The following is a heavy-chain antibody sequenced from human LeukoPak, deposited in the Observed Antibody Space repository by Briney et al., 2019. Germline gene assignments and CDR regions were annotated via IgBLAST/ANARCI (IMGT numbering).Heavy chain of an antibody. J-gene: IGHJ4*02. CDR2: IYYSGST. CDR3: ASGGTVLDY. V-gene: IGHV4-59*01. D-gene: IGHD4-17*01. Sequence: SETLSLTRRVSGGSITHYYWSWIRQPPGKGLEWIGYIYYSGSTNYNPSLKSRVTISVDTSKNQFSLKLSSVTAADTAVYYCASGGTVLDYWGQGTLVTVSS. CDR1: GGSITHYY.